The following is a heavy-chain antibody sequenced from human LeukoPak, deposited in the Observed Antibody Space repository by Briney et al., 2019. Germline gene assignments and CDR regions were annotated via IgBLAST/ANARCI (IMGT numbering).Heavy chain of an antibody. Sequence: ASVKVSCKTSGYTFSGYYMHWVRQAPGQGFEWMGWINPNSGVTNSAQKFQGRVTMTRDMSTSTVYMELSSLRSEDTAVYYCAGGQSYYDSSAYYYEGDAFGIWGQGTMVTVSS. D-gene: IGHD3-22*01. CDR2: INPNSGVT. CDR3: AGGQSYYDSSAYYYEGDAFGI. J-gene: IGHJ3*02. CDR1: GYTFSGYY. V-gene: IGHV1-2*02.